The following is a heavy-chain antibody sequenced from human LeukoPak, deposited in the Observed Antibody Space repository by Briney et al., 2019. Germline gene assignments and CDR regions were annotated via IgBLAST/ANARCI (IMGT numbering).Heavy chain of an antibody. CDR2: ISAYNGNT. CDR3: ARDSILTGEFDY. J-gene: IGHJ4*02. D-gene: IGHD3-9*01. V-gene: IGHV1-18*01. Sequence: ASVKVSCKASGYTFTSYGISWVRQAPGQGLEWMGWISAYNGNTNYAQKLQGRVTMTTDTSTSTAYMGLRSLRSDDTAVYYCARDSILTGEFDYWGQGTLVTVSS. CDR1: GYTFTSYG.